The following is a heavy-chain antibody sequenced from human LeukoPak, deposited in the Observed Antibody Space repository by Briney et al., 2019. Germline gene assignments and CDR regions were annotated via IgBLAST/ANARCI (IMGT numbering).Heavy chain of an antibody. V-gene: IGHV3-30-3*01. Sequence: GGSLRLSCAASGLTFSGYAMYWVRQAPGQGLEWVAVISYDGSNKYNADSVKGQFTISRDNSKNTLYLQMNSLRIEDTAVYYCARGSPTDYWGQGILVTVSS. CDR1: GLTFSGYA. CDR3: ARGSPTDY. J-gene: IGHJ4*02. CDR2: ISYDGSNK.